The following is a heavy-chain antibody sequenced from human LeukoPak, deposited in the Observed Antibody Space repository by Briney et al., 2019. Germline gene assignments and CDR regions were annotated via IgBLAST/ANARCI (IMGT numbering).Heavy chain of an antibody. CDR1: GYTFTSYD. D-gene: IGHD5-12*01. V-gene: IGHV1-8*01. CDR2: MNPNSGNT. CDR3: ARGRAVATTTYHYYYGMDV. J-gene: IGHJ6*02. Sequence: GASVKVSCKASGYTFTSYDINWVRQATGQGLEWMGWMNPNSGNTGYAKKFQGRVTMTRNTSISTAYMELSSLRSEDTAVYYCARGRAVATTTYHYYYGMDVWGQGTTVTVSS.